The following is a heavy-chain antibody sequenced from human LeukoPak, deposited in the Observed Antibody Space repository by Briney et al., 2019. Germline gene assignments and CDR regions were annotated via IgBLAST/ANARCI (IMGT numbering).Heavy chain of an antibody. D-gene: IGHD6-19*01. Sequence: GGSLRLSCAASGFRFNNAWMSWVRQAPGKGLEWVSAISGSGGSTYYADSVKGRFTISRDNSKNTLYLQMNSLRAEDTAVYYCASSSGWYGGISDDYWGQGTLVTVSS. V-gene: IGHV3-23*01. CDR1: GFRFNNAW. CDR2: ISGSGGST. CDR3: ASSSGWYGGISDDY. J-gene: IGHJ4*02.